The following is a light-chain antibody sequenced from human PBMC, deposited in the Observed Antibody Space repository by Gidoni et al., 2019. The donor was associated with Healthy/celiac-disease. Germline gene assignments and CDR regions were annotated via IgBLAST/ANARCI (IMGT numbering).Light chain of an antibody. CDR2: YDS. V-gene: IGLV3-21*04. J-gene: IGLJ2*01. CDR1: NIGSKS. CDR3: QVWDSSSDLAV. Sequence: SYVLTQPPSGSVAPGKTARITCGGNNIGSKSVHWYQQKPGQAPVLVIYYDSDRPSGIPERFSGSNSGNTATLTISRVEAWDEADYYCQVWDSSSDLAVFGGGTKLTVL.